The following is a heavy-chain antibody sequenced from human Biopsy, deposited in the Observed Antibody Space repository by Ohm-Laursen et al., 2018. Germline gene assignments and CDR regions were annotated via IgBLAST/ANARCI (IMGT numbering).Heavy chain of an antibody. D-gene: IGHD3-22*01. V-gene: IGHV1-8*01. CDR1: GYTFTNYN. CDR2: TNPNSGNT. Sequence: ASVKVSCKASGYTFTNYNVNWVRQATGQGLEWMGWTNPNSGNTGYAQKFQGRVTMTRNTSISTAYMELSSLTSVDTAVYYCARDFNYDGGGSFNFDYWGQGTLVTVSS. CDR3: ARDFNYDGGGSFNFDY. J-gene: IGHJ4*02.